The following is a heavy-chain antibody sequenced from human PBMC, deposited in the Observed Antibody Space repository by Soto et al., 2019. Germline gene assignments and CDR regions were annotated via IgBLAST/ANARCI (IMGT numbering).Heavy chain of an antibody. J-gene: IGHJ4*02. Sequence: GESLKISCKGSGYTFTTYWIGWVRQMPGEGLEWMGMIYPGDSDTRYSPSFQGQVTISADKSISTAYLHWSRLEASDTAMYYCARYFTNSWYFDYWGQGTLVTVSS. D-gene: IGHD6-13*01. CDR3: ARYFTNSWYFDY. CDR2: IYPGDSDT. V-gene: IGHV5-51*01. CDR1: GYTFTTYW.